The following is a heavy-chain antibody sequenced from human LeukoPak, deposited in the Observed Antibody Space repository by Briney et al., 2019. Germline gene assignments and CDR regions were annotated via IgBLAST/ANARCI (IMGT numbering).Heavy chain of an antibody. CDR2: INHRGST. D-gene: IGHD6-19*01. V-gene: IGHV4-34*01. J-gene: IGHJ3*02. Sequence: SETLSRTCAVYGGSFSDYYWTWIHQPPGRGLEWIGEINHRGSTHYNPSLKSRVTISVDTSKKQFSLKLSSVTAADTAVYYCATYSTGFDIWGQGTVVTVSS. CDR1: GGSFSDYY. CDR3: ATYSTGFDI.